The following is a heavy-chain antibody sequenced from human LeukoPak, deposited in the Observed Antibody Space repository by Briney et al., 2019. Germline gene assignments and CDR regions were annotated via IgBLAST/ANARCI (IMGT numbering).Heavy chain of an antibody. V-gene: IGHV3-33*01. J-gene: IGHJ6*02. CDR2: IWYDGNNK. D-gene: IGHD6-6*01. CDR1: GFTFSNYG. Sequence: GGSLRLSCAASGFTFSNYGMHWVRQAPGKGLEWMTTIWYDGNNKYYADSVKGRFSISRDNSKNTLYLQMSSLRVEDTAVYYCARDRQEGQLGYYGMDVWGQGTTVTVSS. CDR3: ARDRQEGQLGYYGMDV.